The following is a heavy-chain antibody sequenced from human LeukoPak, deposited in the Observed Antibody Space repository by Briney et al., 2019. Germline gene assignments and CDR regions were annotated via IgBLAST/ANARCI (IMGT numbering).Heavy chain of an antibody. D-gene: IGHD3-3*01. CDR2: ISGSGGNT. Sequence: GGSLRLSCAASGFTFSSYAMSWVRQAPGKGLEWVSAISGSGGNTYYSDSARGRLTISRDNSKNTLYLQMNSLRAEDTDVYYCAKVGWVVHRDFWSGYYPPGGDYWGQGTLVTVSS. CDR1: GFTFSSYA. J-gene: IGHJ4*02. CDR3: AKVGWVVHRDFWSGYYPPGGDY. V-gene: IGHV3-23*01.